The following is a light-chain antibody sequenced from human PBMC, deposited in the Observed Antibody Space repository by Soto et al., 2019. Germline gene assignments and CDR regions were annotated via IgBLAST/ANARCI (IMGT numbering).Light chain of an antibody. V-gene: IGKV3-11*01. CDR1: QSVSSY. CDR3: QQRSNWPPT. CDR2: DAS. Sequence: IVMTQSPAILSVSPGERATLSCRASQSVSSYLAWYQQKPGQAPRLLIYDASNRATGIPARFSGSGSGTDFTLTISSLEPEDFAVYYCQQRSNWPPTFGQGTRLEIK. J-gene: IGKJ5*01.